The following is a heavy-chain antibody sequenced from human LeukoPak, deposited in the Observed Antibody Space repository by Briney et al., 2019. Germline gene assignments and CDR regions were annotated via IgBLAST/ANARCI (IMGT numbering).Heavy chain of an antibody. D-gene: IGHD1-26*01. V-gene: IGHV3-15*01. Sequence: KAGGSLRLSCAASGFTFSNAWMSWVRQAPGKGLEWVGRIKSKTDGGTTDYAAPVKGRFTISRDDSKSIAYLQMNSLTTEDTAVYYCTRVRVVGGTIVDYWGQGTLVTVSS. J-gene: IGHJ4*02. CDR2: IKSKTDGGTT. CDR3: TRVRVVGGTIVDY. CDR1: GFTFSNAW.